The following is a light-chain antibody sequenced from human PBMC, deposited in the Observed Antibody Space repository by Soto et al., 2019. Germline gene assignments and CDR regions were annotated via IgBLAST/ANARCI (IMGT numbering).Light chain of an antibody. V-gene: IGLV1-40*01. CDR1: SSNIGAGYD. CDR3: QSYDSSLSALV. J-gene: IGLJ3*02. Sequence: QSVLTQPPSVSGAPGQGVTISCAGTSSNIGAGYDVHWYQQVPGTATKLLIYTNSNRPSGVPDRFSGSKSGTSASLAITGLQAADEADYYCQSYDSSLSALVFGGGTKLTV. CDR2: TNS.